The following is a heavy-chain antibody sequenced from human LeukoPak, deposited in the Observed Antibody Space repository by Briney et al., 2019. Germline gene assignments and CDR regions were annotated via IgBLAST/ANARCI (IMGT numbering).Heavy chain of an antibody. Sequence: SETLSLTCTVSGGSISSYYWSWIRRPPGKGLEWIGYIYYSGSTNYNPSLKSRVTISVDTSKNQFSLKLSSVTAADTAVYYCARRGSSGWSDYWGQGTLVTVSS. J-gene: IGHJ4*02. CDR2: IYYSGST. CDR3: ARRGSSGWSDY. D-gene: IGHD6-19*01. CDR1: GGSISSYY. V-gene: IGHV4-59*08.